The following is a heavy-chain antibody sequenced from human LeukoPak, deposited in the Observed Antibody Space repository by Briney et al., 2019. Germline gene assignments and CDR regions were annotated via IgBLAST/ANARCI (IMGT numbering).Heavy chain of an antibody. D-gene: IGHD3-22*01. CDR2: ISGSGGST. J-gene: IGHJ6*02. Sequence: PGGSLRLSCAASGFTFSSYAISWVRQAPGKGLEWVSVISGSGGSTYYADSVKGRFTISRDNSKNTLYLQMNSLRAEDTAVYYCARELSGSSGYWEGMDVWGQGTTVTVSS. CDR3: ARELSGSSGYWEGMDV. CDR1: GFTFSSYA. V-gene: IGHV3-23*01.